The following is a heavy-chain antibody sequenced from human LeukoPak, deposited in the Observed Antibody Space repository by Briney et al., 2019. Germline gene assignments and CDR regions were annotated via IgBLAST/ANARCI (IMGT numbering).Heavy chain of an antibody. CDR2: IYYSGST. CDR1: GGSISSSSYY. CDR3: ARRVGFYGSGSLNYFDP. Sequence: SETLSLTCTVAGGSISSSSYYWGWIRQPPGKGLEWIGSIYYSGSTYYNPSLKSRVSISVDTSKNDFALKLVSVTAADTAMYFCARRVGFYGSGSLNYFDPWGQGILVSVSS. V-gene: IGHV4-39*02. D-gene: IGHD3-10*01. J-gene: IGHJ5*01.